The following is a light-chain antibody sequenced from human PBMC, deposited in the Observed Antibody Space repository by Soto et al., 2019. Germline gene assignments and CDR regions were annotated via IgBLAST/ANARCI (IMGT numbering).Light chain of an antibody. CDR2: DVN. J-gene: IGLJ1*01. CDR3: SSYTSSAPFYV. CDR1: STDVDGYDY. V-gene: IGLV2-14*03. Sequence: QSAMIQPASVSGSPGQSITISCTGASTDVDGYDYVSWYQQHPGQAPKLMIYDVNNRPSGVSYRFSGSKSGDTASLTISGLQAEDDADYYCSSYTSSAPFYVFGTGTKVTVL.